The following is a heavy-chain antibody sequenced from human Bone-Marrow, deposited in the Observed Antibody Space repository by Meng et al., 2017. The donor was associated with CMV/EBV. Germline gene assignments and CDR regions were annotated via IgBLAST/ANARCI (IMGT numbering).Heavy chain of an antibody. CDR1: GGTFSSYA. V-gene: IGHV1-69*05. CDR2: IIPIFGTA. D-gene: IGHD1-14*01. J-gene: IGHJ6*02. Sequence: SVKVSCKASGGTFSSYAISWVRQAPGQGLEWMGGIIPIFGTANYAQKFQGRVTITTDESTSTAYMELSSLRSDDTAVYYCARGSSLTDGMDVWGQGTTVTVSS. CDR3: ARGSSLTDGMDV.